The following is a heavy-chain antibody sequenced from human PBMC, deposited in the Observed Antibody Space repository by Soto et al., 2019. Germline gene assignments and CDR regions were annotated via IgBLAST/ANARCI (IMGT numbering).Heavy chain of an antibody. D-gene: IGHD2-15*01. CDR2: INHSGST. CDR3: ASVVVVADFAST. CDR1: GGSFSGYY. Sequence: KPSETLSLTCAVYGGSFSGYYWSWIRQPPGKGLEWIGEINHSGSTNYNPSLKSRVTISVDTSKNQFSLKLSSVTAADTAVYYCASVVVVADFASTWGQGNLVTVSS. J-gene: IGHJ5*02. V-gene: IGHV4-34*01.